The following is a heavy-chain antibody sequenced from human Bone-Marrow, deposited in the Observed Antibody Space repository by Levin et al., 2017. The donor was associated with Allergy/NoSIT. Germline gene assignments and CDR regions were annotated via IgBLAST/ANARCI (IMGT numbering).Heavy chain of an antibody. CDR3: ARNLFYPFWRPSIWGYLDS. V-gene: IGHV3-53*01. D-gene: IGHD3-16*01. CDR1: GLTVSTSF. CDR2: IYSGGGR. J-gene: IGHJ5*02. Sequence: GGSLRLSCAASGLTVSTSFMTWVRQAPGKGLEWVAIIYSGGGRYYADSVEGRFTISRDDSKNTLSLQMTNLRVEDTATYFCARNLFYPFWRPSIWGYLDSWGPGALVAVSS.